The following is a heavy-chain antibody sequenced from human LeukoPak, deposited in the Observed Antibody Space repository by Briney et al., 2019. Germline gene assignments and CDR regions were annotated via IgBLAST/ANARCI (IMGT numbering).Heavy chain of an antibody. CDR3: ARDLPYGPYYGMDV. CDR1: GFTFSSYS. V-gene: IGHV3-21*01. CDR2: ISSSSSYI. Sequence: GGSLRLSCAASGFTFSSYSMNWVRQAPGKGLEWVSSISSSSSYIYYADSVKGRFTISRDNAKNSLYLQMNSLRAEDTAVYYCARDLPYGPYYGMDVWGQGATVTVSS. J-gene: IGHJ6*02. D-gene: IGHD4-17*01.